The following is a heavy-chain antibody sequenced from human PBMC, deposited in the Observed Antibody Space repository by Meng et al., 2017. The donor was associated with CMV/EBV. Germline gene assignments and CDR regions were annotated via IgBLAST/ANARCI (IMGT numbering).Heavy chain of an antibody. Sequence: GGSLRLSCAASGFTFSSYSMNWVRQAPGKGLEWVSSISSSSSYIYYADSVKGRFTISRDNAKNSLYLQMSSLRAEDTAVYYCARRGYSSSWYNSDYFDYWGQGTLVTVSS. D-gene: IGHD6-13*01. J-gene: IGHJ4*02. V-gene: IGHV3-21*01. CDR1: GFTFSSYS. CDR3: ARRGYSSSWYNSDYFDY. CDR2: ISSSSSYI.